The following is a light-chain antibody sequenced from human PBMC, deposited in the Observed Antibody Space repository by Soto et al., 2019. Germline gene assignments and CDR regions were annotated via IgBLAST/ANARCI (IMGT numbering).Light chain of an antibody. J-gene: IGKJ4*01. Sequence: EIGLTQSPGTLSLSPGGRATLSCRASQSVSRNYVAWYQQKPGQAPRLLLYGASSRASGIPDRFSGSGSGADFTLSVTRLEPEDFALYYCQQYGSTPLTFGGGTKVEIK. CDR1: QSVSRNY. CDR3: QQYGSTPLT. V-gene: IGKV3-20*01. CDR2: GAS.